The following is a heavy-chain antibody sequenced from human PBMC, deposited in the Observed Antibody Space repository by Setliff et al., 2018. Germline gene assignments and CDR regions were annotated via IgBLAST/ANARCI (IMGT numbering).Heavy chain of an antibody. CDR2: IYYSGNT. D-gene: IGHD1-1*01. CDR3: ARTGTYRYFDY. J-gene: IGHJ4*02. Sequence: SETLSLTCAVSGASISSGAYFWSWIRQHPGTGLEWIGYIYYSGNTYYNASLKGRLTISVDTAQNQFSLRLTSVTAADTAVYYCARTGTYRYFDYWGQGALVTVSS. V-gene: IGHV4-31*11. CDR1: GASISSGAYF.